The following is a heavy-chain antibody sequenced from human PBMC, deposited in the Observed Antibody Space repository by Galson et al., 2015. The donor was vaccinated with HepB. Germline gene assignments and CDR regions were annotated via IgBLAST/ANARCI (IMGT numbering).Heavy chain of an antibody. CDR3: ARGAGTHYDSRGHKYYFDY. D-gene: IGHD3-22*01. V-gene: IGHV6-1*01. Sequence: CAISGDSVSSNSAAWNWIRQSPSRGLEWLGRTYYRSKWYNDYAVSVKSRITINPDTSKNQFSLQLNSVTPEDTAVYYCARGAGTHYDSRGHKYYFDYWGQGTLVTVSS. CDR1: GDSVSSNSAA. CDR2: TYYRSKWYN. J-gene: IGHJ4*02.